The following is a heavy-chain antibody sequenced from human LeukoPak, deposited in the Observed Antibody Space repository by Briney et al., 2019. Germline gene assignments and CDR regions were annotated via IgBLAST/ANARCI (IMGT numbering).Heavy chain of an antibody. J-gene: IGHJ4*02. CDR1: GFTFSSYA. Sequence: GGSLRLSCAASGFTFSSYAMSWVRQAPGKGLEWVSAISGSGGSTYYADSVKGRFTISRDNSKNTLYLQMNSLRAEDTAVYNGAKSTTFFPDNWGQGTLLPVSS. V-gene: IGHV3-23*01. CDR2: ISGSGGST. D-gene: IGHD3-16*01. CDR3: AKSTTFFPDN.